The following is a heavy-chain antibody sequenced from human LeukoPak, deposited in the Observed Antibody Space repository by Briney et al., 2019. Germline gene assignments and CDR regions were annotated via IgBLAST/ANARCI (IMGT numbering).Heavy chain of an antibody. CDR2: INPNSGGT. CDR3: AKVSYDFWSGYEEHFDY. Sequence: ASVKVSCKASGYTFTSYYMHWVRQAPGQGLEWMGWINPNSGGTNYAQKFQGRVTMTRDTSISTAYMELSRLRSDDTAVYYCAKVSYDFWSGYEEHFDYWGQGTLVTVSS. J-gene: IGHJ4*02. D-gene: IGHD3-3*01. CDR1: GYTFTSYY. V-gene: IGHV1-2*02.